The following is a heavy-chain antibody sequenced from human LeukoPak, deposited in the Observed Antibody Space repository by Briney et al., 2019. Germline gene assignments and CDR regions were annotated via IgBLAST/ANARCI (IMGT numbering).Heavy chain of an antibody. CDR1: GFTFSSYS. Sequence: GGSPRLSCAASGFTFSSYSMNWVRQAPGKGLEWVSYISSSSSTIYYADSVKGRFTISRDNAKNSLSLQMNSLRAEDTAVYYCARDQGGGYSYGWQSFDYWGQGTLVTVSS. J-gene: IGHJ4*02. D-gene: IGHD5-18*01. V-gene: IGHV3-48*01. CDR2: ISSSSSTI. CDR3: ARDQGGGYSYGWQSFDY.